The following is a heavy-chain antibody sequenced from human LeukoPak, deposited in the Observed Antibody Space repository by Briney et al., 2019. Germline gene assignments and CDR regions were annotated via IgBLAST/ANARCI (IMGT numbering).Heavy chain of an antibody. CDR3: ARRKYCSGGSCYRNFDY. CDR2: INHSGST. D-gene: IGHD2-15*01. Sequence: SETLSLTCAVYGGSFSGYYWSWIRQPPGKGLEWIGEINHSGSTNYNPSLKSRVTISVDTSKNQFSLKLSSVTAADTAVYYCARRKYCSGGSCYRNFDYWGQGTLVTVSS. V-gene: IGHV4-34*01. J-gene: IGHJ4*02. CDR1: GGSFSGYY.